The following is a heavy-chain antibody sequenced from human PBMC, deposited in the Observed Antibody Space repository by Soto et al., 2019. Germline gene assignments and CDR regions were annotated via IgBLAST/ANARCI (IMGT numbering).Heavy chain of an antibody. J-gene: IGHJ5*02. Sequence: GSLRLSCAASGFTFSSYAMSWVRQAPGKGLEWVSAISGSGGSTYYADSVKGRFTISRDNAGNSLYLQMNSLRDEDTAVYYCVRDGSGNLYLNWFDPWGQGTLVTVSS. CDR2: ISGSGGST. CDR3: VRDGSGNLYLNWFDP. V-gene: IGHV3-23*01. CDR1: GFTFSSYA. D-gene: IGHD6-19*01.